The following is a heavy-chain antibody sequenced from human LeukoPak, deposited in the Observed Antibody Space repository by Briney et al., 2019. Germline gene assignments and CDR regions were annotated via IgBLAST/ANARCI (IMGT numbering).Heavy chain of an antibody. CDR2: ISGNGGST. D-gene: IGHD6-19*01. CDR1: GFTFSTYA. J-gene: IGHJ4*02. CDR3: AKVGIAVAGWDNIDY. V-gene: IGHV3-23*01. Sequence: PGGSLRLSCAASGFTFSTYAMTWVRQAPGMGLEWVSAISGNGGSTYYADSVKGRFTISRDNSKNTLYLQMNSLRAEDTAIYYCAKVGIAVAGWDNIDYWDQGTLVTVSS.